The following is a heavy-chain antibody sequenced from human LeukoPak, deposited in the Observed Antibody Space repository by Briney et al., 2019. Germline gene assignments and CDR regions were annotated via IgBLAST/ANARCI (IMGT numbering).Heavy chain of an antibody. Sequence: ASVKVSCKASGYTFTGYYMHWVRQAPGQGLEWMGWINPNSGGTNYAQKFQGRVTITADKSTSTAYMELSSLRSEDTAVYYCAREGLAEDIVVVPAALKYYYYGMDVWGQGTTVTVSS. V-gene: IGHV1-2*02. J-gene: IGHJ6*02. D-gene: IGHD2-2*01. CDR1: GYTFTGYY. CDR2: INPNSGGT. CDR3: AREGLAEDIVVVPAALKYYYYGMDV.